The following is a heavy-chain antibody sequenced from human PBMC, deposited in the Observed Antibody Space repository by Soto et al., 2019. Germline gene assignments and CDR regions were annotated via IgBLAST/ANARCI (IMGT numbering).Heavy chain of an antibody. V-gene: IGHV3-30*18. CDR1: GFTFSSYG. Sequence: GGSLRLSCAASGFTFSSYGMHWVRQAPGKGLEWVAVISYDGSNKYYADSVKGRFTISRDNSKNTLYLQMNSLRAEDTAVYYCAKDQNDFWSGYGMDVWGQGTTVTVSS. CDR2: ISYDGSNK. D-gene: IGHD3-3*01. CDR3: AKDQNDFWSGYGMDV. J-gene: IGHJ6*02.